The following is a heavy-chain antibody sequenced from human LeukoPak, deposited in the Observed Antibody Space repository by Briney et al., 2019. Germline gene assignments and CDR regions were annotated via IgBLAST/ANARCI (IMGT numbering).Heavy chain of an antibody. V-gene: IGHV3-21*01. CDR3: ARDRYSAAAGTFLY. D-gene: IGHD6-13*01. Sequence: PGGPLRLSCAASGFTFSSYSMNWVRQAPGKGLEWVSSISSSSSSYIYYADSVKGRFTISRDNAKNSLYLQMNSLRAEDTAVYYCARDRYSAAAGTFLYWGQGTLVTVSS. J-gene: IGHJ4*02. CDR2: ISSSSSSYI. CDR1: GFTFSSYS.